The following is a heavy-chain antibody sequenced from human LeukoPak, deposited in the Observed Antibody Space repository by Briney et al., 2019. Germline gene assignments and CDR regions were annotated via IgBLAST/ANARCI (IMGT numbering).Heavy chain of an antibody. Sequence: PGGSLRLSCAAPGFTFSSYGMHWVRQAPGKGLEWVAVISCDGSNKYYADSVKGRFTISRDNSKNTLYLQMNSLRAEDTAVYYCAKDLDSSGPDFDYWGQGTLVTVSS. J-gene: IGHJ4*02. CDR1: GFTFSSYG. CDR2: ISCDGSNK. CDR3: AKDLDSSGPDFDY. D-gene: IGHD3-22*01. V-gene: IGHV3-30*18.